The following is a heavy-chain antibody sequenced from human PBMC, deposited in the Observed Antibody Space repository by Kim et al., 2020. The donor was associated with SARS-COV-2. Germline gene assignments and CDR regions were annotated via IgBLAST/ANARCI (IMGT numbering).Heavy chain of an antibody. Sequence: GESLKISCKGSGYSFTSYWIGWVRQMPGKGLEWMGIIYPGDSDTRYSPSFQGQVTISADKSISTAYLQWSSLKASDTAMYYCARQGNYYGSGSYYKNNWFDPWGQGTLVTVSS. CDR2: IYPGDSDT. D-gene: IGHD3-10*01. J-gene: IGHJ5*02. V-gene: IGHV5-51*01. CDR3: ARQGNYYGSGSYYKNNWFDP. CDR1: GYSFTSYW.